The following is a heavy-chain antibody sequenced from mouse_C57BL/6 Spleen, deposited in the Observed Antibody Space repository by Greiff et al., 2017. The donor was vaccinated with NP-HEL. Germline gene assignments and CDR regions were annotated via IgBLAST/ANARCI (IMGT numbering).Heavy chain of an antibody. D-gene: IGHD1-1*01. CDR2: INPNNGGT. V-gene: IGHV1-26*01. CDR3: GIYYYGSSPFDY. J-gene: IGHJ2*01. Sequence: EVQLQQSGPELVKPGASVKISCKASGYTFTDYYMNWVKQSHGKSLEWIGDINPNNGGTSYNQKFKGKATLTVDKSSSTAYMELRSLTSEDSAVYYCGIYYYGSSPFDYWGQGTTLTVSS. CDR1: GYTFTDYY.